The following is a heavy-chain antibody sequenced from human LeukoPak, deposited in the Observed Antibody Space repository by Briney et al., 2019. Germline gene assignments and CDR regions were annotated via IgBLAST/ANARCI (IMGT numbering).Heavy chain of an antibody. CDR1: GGSISSSSYY. CDR3: ARVLWFGEFLFSAWFDP. D-gene: IGHD3-10*01. Sequence: SETLSLTCTVSGGSISSSSYYWGWIRQPPGKGLEWIGSIYYSGSTYYNPSLKSRVTISVDTSKNQFSLKLSSVTAADTAVYYCARVLWFGEFLFSAWFDPWGQGTLVTVSS. CDR2: IYYSGST. J-gene: IGHJ5*02. V-gene: IGHV4-39*07.